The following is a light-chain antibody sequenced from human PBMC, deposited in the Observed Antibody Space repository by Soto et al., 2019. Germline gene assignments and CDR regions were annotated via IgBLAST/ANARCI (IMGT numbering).Light chain of an antibody. Sequence: EIGLTHSPATVSLSPGERATLSCRASQSVSSYLAWYQQKPGQAPRLLIYDASNRATGVPARFSGSGSGTDFTLTVSSLEAEDFALYYCQRRSNLPNPFGEGTRLEI. CDR2: DAS. J-gene: IGKJ5*01. V-gene: IGKV3-11*01. CDR1: QSVSSY. CDR3: QRRSNLPNP.